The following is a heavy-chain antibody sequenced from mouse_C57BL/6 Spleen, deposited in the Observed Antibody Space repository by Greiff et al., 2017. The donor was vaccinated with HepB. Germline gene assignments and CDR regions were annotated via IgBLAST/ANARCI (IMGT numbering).Heavy chain of an antibody. CDR1: GYAFSSSW. V-gene: IGHV1-82*01. CDR3: ANYDYDLFAY. CDR2: IYPGDGDT. J-gene: IGHJ3*01. Sequence: VQRVESGPELVKPGASVKISCKASGYAFSSSWMNWVKQRPGKGLEWIGRIYPGDGDTNYNGKFKGKATLTADKSSSTAYMQLSSLTSEDSAVYFCANYDYDLFAYWGQGTLVTVSA. D-gene: IGHD2-4*01.